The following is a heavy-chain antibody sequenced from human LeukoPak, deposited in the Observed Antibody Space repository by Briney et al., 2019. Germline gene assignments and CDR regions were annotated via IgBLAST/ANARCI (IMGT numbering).Heavy chain of an antibody. CDR3: ARGVGPTIFFNY. J-gene: IGHJ4*02. D-gene: IGHD1-26*01. CDR1: GYTFSDYY. CDR2: INPNSGGT. V-gene: IGHV1-2*02. Sequence: ASVKVSCKASGYTFSDYYVHWVRQAPGQGPEWMGWINPNSGGTDYAQKFRGRVTLTRDTSISTAYMELSSLRSDDAAVYYCARGVGPTIFFNYWGQGTLVTVSS.